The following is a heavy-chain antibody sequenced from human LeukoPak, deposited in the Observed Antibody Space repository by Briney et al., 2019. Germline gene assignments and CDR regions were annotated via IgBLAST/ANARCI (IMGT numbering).Heavy chain of an antibody. D-gene: IGHD3-22*01. CDR2: ISSSSSSYI. CDR1: GITFSSYN. Sequence: GGSLRLSCAASGITFSSYNMNWVRQAPGKGLEWVSSISSSSSSYIYYADSVKGRFTISRDNAKNSLYLQMNSLRAEDTAVYYCGTRGYSEYYFDYWGQGTLVTVSS. V-gene: IGHV3-21*01. CDR3: GTRGYSEYYFDY. J-gene: IGHJ4*02.